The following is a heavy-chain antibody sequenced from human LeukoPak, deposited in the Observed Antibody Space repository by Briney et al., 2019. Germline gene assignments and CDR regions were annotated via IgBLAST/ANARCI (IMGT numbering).Heavy chain of an antibody. V-gene: IGHV3-30*18. CDR3: AKDRGTIFGVVMQYFQH. CDR2: ISYDGSNK. J-gene: IGHJ1*01. Sequence: GGSLRLSCAASGFTFSSYGMHWVRQAPGKGLEWVAVISYDGSNKYYADSVKGRFTISRDNSKNTLYLRMNSLRAEDTAVYYCAKDRGTIFGVVMQYFQHWGQGTLVTVSS. D-gene: IGHD3-3*01. CDR1: GFTFSSYG.